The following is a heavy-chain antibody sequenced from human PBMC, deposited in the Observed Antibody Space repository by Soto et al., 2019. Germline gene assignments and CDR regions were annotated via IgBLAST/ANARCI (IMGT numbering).Heavy chain of an antibody. CDR1: GCSVTGCY. D-gene: IGHD2-15*01. V-gene: IGHV1-2*02. Sequence: VALIRVSCGASGCSVTGCYMHWVRQAPGQGLKGMRCINPNSGGTNYAQKFQGSVTMTRDTSISTAYMELSRLRSDDTAVDYCASEVCSGGSCYQRVYYYYGMDAWGQGTTVTVSS. CDR2: INPNSGGT. J-gene: IGHJ6*02. CDR3: ASEVCSGGSCYQRVYYYYGMDA.